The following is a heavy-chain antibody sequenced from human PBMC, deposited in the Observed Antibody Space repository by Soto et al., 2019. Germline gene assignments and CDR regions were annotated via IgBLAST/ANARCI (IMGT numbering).Heavy chain of an antibody. V-gene: IGHV4-59*01. CDR3: ARSLNYGSGSYLGY. CDR2: IYYSGST. D-gene: IGHD3-10*01. Sequence: PSETLSLTCTVSAFSITIYYFSCIRQPPGKGLEWIGYIYYSGSTNYNPSLKSRVTISVDTSKNQFSLKLSSVTAADTAVYYCARSLNYGSGSYLGYWGQGTLVTVSS. J-gene: IGHJ4*02. CDR1: AFSITIYY.